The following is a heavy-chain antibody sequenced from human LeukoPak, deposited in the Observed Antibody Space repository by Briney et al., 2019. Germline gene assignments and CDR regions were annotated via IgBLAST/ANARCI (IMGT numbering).Heavy chain of an antibody. D-gene: IGHD2-2*01. V-gene: IGHV1-3*01. CDR2: INADDGNT. J-gene: IGHJ5*02. CDR3: ARGMVVQPSANWCDA. CDR1: GYTFTTYA. Sequence: GASVKVSCKTSGYTFTTYAIHWVRQAPGQRLEWMGLINADDGNTRYSQRFQGRVTITRDTSANPAYMELSSLRFEDTAVYYCARGMVVQPSANWCDAWGQGAPVSVSS.